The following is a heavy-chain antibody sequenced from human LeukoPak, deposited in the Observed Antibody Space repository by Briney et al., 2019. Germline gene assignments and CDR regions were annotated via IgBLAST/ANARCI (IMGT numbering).Heavy chain of an antibody. D-gene: IGHD1-26*01. CDR2: TYYRSKWSS. Sequence: SQTLSLTCGLSRDRVSINSAAWKSVRQPPSGGLEWLGRTYYRSKWSSGYAESVKSRITINPDTSKNQFSLQLRSVTPEDTAVYYCARSQTGGTFDYWGQGALVTVSS. V-gene: IGHV6-1*01. CDR1: RDRVSINSAA. J-gene: IGHJ4*02. CDR3: ARSQTGGTFDY.